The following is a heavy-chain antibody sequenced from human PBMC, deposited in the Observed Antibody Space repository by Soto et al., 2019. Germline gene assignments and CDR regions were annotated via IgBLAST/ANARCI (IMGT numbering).Heavy chain of an antibody. Sequence: QVQLVQSGAEVKKPGASVKVSCKASGYTFTSYDINWVRQATGQGLEWMGWMNPNSGNTGYAQKFQGRVTMTRNTAISTADMERSSLRSEDTAVYYCAREGYYYYGTDGWGQGTTVTVSS. V-gene: IGHV1-8*01. J-gene: IGHJ6*02. CDR3: AREGYYYYGTDG. CDR2: MNPNSGNT. CDR1: GYTFTSYD.